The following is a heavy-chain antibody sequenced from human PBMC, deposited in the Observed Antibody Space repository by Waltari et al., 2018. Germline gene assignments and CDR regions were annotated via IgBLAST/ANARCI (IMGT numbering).Heavy chain of an antibody. CDR2: MRGSGADT. Sequence: EVQLLESGGGLVQPGGSLRLSCVASGFTFGGYTMTWVRQAPGKGLDWGSTMRGSGADTYYADSVKGRFTISRDNSRDTLYLQMNTLTAGDTAIYYCAKSLGDTYGRYPMDYWGQGTLVTVSS. D-gene: IGHD3-10*01. CDR3: AKSLGDTYGRYPMDY. V-gene: IGHV3-23*01. J-gene: IGHJ4*02. CDR1: GFTFGGYT.